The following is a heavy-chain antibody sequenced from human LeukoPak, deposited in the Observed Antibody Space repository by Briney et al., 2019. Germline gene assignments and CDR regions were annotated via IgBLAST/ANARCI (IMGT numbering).Heavy chain of an antibody. CDR1: GGSISSGDYY. D-gene: IGHD3-22*01. Sequence: PSETLSLTCTVSGGSISSGDYYWGWIRQPPGKGLEWIGYIYYSGGTYYNPSLKSRVTISVDTSKNQFSLKLSSVTAADTAVYYCARDQKYYYDSSGNFWGQGTMVTVSS. CDR2: IYYSGGT. CDR3: ARDQKYYYDSSGNF. V-gene: IGHV4-30-4*08. J-gene: IGHJ3*01.